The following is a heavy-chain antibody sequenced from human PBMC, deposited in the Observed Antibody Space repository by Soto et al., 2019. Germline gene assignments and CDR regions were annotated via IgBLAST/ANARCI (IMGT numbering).Heavy chain of an antibody. CDR2: IIPILGIA. D-gene: IGHD1-7*01. J-gene: IGHJ5*02. V-gene: IGHV1-69*02. CDR3: ARGLLHPRGLELWGDWFDP. Sequence: ASVKVSCKASGGTFSSYTISWVRQAPGQGLEWMGRIIPILGIANYAQKFQGRVTITADKSTSTAYMELSSLRSEDTAVYYCARGLLHPRGLELWGDWFDPWGQGTLVTVSS. CDR1: GGTFSSYT.